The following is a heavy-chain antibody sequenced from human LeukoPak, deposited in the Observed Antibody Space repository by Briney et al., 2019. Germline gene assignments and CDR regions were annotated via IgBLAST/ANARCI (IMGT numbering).Heavy chain of an antibody. V-gene: IGHV1-2*02. CDR2: INPNSGGT. CDR1: GYTFTGYY. D-gene: IGHD3-22*01. J-gene: IGHJ4*02. Sequence: ASVKVSCKASGYTFTGYYMHWVRQAPGQGLEWMGWINPNSGGTNYAQKFQGRVTMTRDTSISTAYMELSRLRSDGTAVYYCARGGRYYDSSGYYRQFDYWGQGTLVTVSS. CDR3: ARGGRYYDSSGYYRQFDY.